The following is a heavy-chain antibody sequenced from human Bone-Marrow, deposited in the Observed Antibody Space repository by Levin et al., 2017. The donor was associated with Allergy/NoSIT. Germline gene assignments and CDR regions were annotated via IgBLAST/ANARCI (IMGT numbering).Heavy chain of an antibody. CDR2: IYHSGGA. CDR1: GGSISSYY. J-gene: IGHJ4*02. D-gene: IGHD6-19*01. CDR3: AGHLSSGWHHYYFYY. Sequence: SQTLSLTCTVSGGSISSYYWSWIRQSPGRGLEWIGYIYHSGGANYNPSLQSRVTISVDTSKNQVSLKLTSVTAADTAVYFCAGHLSSGWHHYYFYYWGQGTLVTVSS. V-gene: IGHV4-59*08.